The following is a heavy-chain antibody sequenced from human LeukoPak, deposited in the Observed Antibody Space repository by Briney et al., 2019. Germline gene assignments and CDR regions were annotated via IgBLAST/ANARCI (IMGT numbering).Heavy chain of an antibody. CDR3: AKDKADSSGYYYFDAFDI. V-gene: IGHV3-9*01. D-gene: IGHD3-22*01. CDR2: ISWNSGSI. CDR1: GFTFDDYA. Sequence: PGGSLRLSCAASGFTFDDYAMHWVRQAPGKGLEGVSGISWNSGSIGYADSVKGRFTISRDNAKNSLYLQMNSLRAEDTALYYCAKDKADSSGYYYFDAFDIWGQGTMVTVSS. J-gene: IGHJ3*02.